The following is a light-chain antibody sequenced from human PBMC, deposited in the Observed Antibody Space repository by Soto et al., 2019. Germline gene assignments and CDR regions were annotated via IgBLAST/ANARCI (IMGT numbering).Light chain of an antibody. CDR3: QQHGSSPST. V-gene: IGKV3-20*01. Sequence: SCRASQIVGSRFLVWYQQKPGQAPRLLTQGASSRATGIPDRFIGSGSGTDFTLTISRLEPEDFANYYCQQHGSSPSTFGQGTRLEIK. CDR2: GAS. CDR1: QIVGSRF. J-gene: IGKJ5*01.